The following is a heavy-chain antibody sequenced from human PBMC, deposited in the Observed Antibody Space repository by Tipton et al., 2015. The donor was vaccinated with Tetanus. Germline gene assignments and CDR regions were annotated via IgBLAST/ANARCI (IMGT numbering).Heavy chain of an antibody. J-gene: IGHJ5*02. Sequence: QLVQSGAEVKKPGASVKVSCKAFAYAFASYDLNWVRQTAGQGLEWLGIIYPGDSDATYSPSFQGQVTISLDKSISTAYLQWSSLKASDTAIYFCARLPKHYSASGSTWGQGTQVTVSS. D-gene: IGHD3-10*01. CDR1: AYAFASYD. CDR3: ARLPKHYSASGST. V-gene: IGHV5-51*01. CDR2: IYPGDSDA.